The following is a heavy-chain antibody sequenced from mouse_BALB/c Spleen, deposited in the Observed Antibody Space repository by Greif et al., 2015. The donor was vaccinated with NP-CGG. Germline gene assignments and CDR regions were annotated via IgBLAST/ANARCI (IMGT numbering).Heavy chain of an antibody. D-gene: IGHD1-1*01. CDR2: INPSNGGT. V-gene: IGHV1S81*02. CDR1: GYTFTSCY. CDR3: TRSDYYGPHFDY. Sequence: VQLQQSGAELVKPGASVKLSCKASGYTFTSCYMYWVKQRPGQGLEWIGEINPSNGGTNFNEKFKSKATLTVDKSSSTAYMQLSSLTSEDSAVYYCTRSDYYGPHFDYWGQGTTLTVSS. J-gene: IGHJ2*01.